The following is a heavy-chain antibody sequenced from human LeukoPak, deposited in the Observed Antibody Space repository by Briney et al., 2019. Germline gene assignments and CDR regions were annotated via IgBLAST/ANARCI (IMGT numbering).Heavy chain of an antibody. CDR3: ARGKSIWFGDFDL. V-gene: IGHV4-4*07. J-gene: IGHJ4*02. CDR1: DVSIGNFY. D-gene: IGHD3-10*01. Sequence: NPSETLSLTCTVSDVSIGNFYRSWIRQPAGKGLEWIGRIYGGGGTHYHASLKSRVSMSVDTSKNQISLRVISVTAADSALYYCARGKSIWFGDFDLWGQGTLVTVSS. CDR2: IYGGGGT.